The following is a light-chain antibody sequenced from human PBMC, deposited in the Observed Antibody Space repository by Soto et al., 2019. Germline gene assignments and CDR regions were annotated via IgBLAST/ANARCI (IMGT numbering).Light chain of an antibody. V-gene: IGKV3-20*01. CDR3: QQYSSLPHT. Sequence: ENVLTQSPGTLSLSPGERATLSCRASQSVTNSFFAWYQQKPGQGPRLLIYGVSSRATGIPDRFSGSGSGTDFTLTISRLEPEDFVVYYCQQYSSLPHTFGQGIKLEVK. J-gene: IGKJ2*01. CDR1: QSVTNSF. CDR2: GVS.